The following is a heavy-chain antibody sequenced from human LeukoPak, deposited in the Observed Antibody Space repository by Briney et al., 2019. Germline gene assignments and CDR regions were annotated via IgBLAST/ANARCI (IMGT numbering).Heavy chain of an antibody. CDR2: ISGSGGST. J-gene: IGHJ5*02. CDR1: GFTFSSYA. D-gene: IGHD2-15*01. V-gene: IGHV3-23*01. CDR3: AKKRCSGGSCYSRSWDWFDP. Sequence: GGSLRLSCAASGFTFSSYAMSWVRQAPGKGLEWVSAISGSGGSTYYADSVKGRFTISRDNSKNTLYLQMNSLRAEDTAVYYCAKKRCSGGSCYSRSWDWFDPWGQGTLVTVSS.